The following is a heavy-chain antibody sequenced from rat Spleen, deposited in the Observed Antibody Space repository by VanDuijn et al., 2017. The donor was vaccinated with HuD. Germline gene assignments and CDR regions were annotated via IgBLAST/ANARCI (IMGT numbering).Heavy chain of an antibody. V-gene: IGHV5-29*01. J-gene: IGHJ2*01. Sequence: EVQLVESDGGLVQPGRSLKLSCAASGFTFSDYYMAWVRQAPAKGLEWVATLSYDNYNTYYRDSVKGRFTISRNNAKSTLFLQMDSLRPEDTATYYCSPLPGRNLAYWGQGVVVTVSS. D-gene: IGHD1-4*01. CDR3: SPLPGRNLAY. CDR2: LSYDNYNT. CDR1: GFTFSDYY.